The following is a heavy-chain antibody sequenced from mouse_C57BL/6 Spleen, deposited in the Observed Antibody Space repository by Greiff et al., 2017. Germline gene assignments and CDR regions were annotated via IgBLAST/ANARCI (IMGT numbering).Heavy chain of an antibody. D-gene: IGHD2-4*01. CDR3: ARSSDYGFAY. V-gene: IGHV1-81*01. J-gene: IGHJ3*01. Sequence: LQESGAELARPGASVKLSCKASGYTFTSYGISWVKQRTGQGLEWIGEIYPRSGNTYYNEKFKGKATLTADKSSSTAYMELRSLTSEDSAVYFCARSSDYGFAYWGQGALVTVSA. CDR1: GYTFTSYG. CDR2: IYPRSGNT.